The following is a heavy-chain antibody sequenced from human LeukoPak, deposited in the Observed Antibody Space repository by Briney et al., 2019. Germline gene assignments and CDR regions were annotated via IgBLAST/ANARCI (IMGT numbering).Heavy chain of an antibody. CDR2: ISGPGTTT. Sequence: GGSLRLSCTTSGFSFTSYAMNWVRQAPGKGLEWLSYISGPGTTTKYADSVKGRFTISRDNDKNSLYLQMNGLRAEDTALYYCAKSVDYYDSPPDYWGQGTLVTVSS. D-gene: IGHD3-22*01. CDR1: GFSFTSYA. J-gene: IGHJ4*02. CDR3: AKSVDYYDSPPDY. V-gene: IGHV3-48*01.